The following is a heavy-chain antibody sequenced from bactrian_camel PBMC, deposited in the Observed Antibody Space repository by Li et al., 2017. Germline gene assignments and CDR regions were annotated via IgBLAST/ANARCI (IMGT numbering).Heavy chain of an antibody. J-gene: IGHJ4*01. V-gene: IGHV3S61*01. CDR2: IDADGSP. D-gene: IGHD3*01. CDR3: TKDLSYGTRDRTRST. CDR1: GYTYDNYC. Sequence: HVQLVESGGGSVGAGGSLRLSCVVSGYTYDNYCIGWFRQGVGLERDEVASIDADGSPRYATSAKGRFTISQDNAKNTLYLQLFNLKTEDTAMYYCTKDLSYGTRDRTRSTRGQGTQVTVS.